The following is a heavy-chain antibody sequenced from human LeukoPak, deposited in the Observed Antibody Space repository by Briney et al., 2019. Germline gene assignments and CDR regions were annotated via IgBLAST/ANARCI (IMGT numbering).Heavy chain of an antibody. D-gene: IGHD2-2*01. CDR2: ISGSGGST. V-gene: IGHV3-23*01. Sequence: GGSLRLSCAASGFTFSSYAMSWVRQAPGKGLEWDSAISGSGGSTYYADSVKGRFTVSRDNSKNTLYLQMNSLRAEDTAVYYCVRVRYCSSASCSIRYFDYWGQGTLVPVSS. CDR3: VRVRYCSSASCSIRYFDY. CDR1: GFTFSSYA. J-gene: IGHJ4*02.